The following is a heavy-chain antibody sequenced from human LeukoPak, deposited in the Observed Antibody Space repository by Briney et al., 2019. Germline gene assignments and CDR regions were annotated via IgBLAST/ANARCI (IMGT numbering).Heavy chain of an antibody. CDR1: GGSISSHY. CDR2: IYYSGST. V-gene: IGHV4-59*11. CDR3: AREGGFGELFSFDY. D-gene: IGHD3-10*01. J-gene: IGHJ4*02. Sequence: SETLSLTCTVSGGSISSHYWSWIRQPPGKGLEWIGYIYYSGSTNYNPSLKSRVTISVDTSKNQCSLKLSSVTAADTAVYYCAREGGFGELFSFDYWGQGTLVTVSS.